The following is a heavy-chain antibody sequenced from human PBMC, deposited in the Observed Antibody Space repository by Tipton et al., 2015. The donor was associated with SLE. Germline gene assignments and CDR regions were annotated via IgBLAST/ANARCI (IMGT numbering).Heavy chain of an antibody. D-gene: IGHD3-22*01. CDR2: INHSGST. Sequence: TLSLTCAVNGESFSAFYWTWIRQPPGKGLEWIGEINHSGSTNYNPSLKSRVTISVDTSKYQFSLRLSSVTAADTAVYYCARDQYYYDSGGSPPLDYWGQGMLVTVSS. V-gene: IGHV4-34*01. CDR3: ARDQYYYDSGGSPPLDY. J-gene: IGHJ4*02. CDR1: GESFSAFY.